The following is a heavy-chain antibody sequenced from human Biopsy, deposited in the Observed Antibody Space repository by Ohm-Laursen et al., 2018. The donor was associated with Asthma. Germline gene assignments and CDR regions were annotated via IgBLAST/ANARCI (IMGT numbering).Heavy chain of an antibody. Sequence: SSVKVSCKTSGDTFRTSAFSWVRQAPGQGLEWLGGIMTVFGTTNYTQKFQGRVTITADESTSTAYMEVTSLRSEDTAIYYCARCQVGYSSGWSLLLKKIYYSGMDVWGQGTAVTVSS. V-gene: IGHV1-69*01. J-gene: IGHJ6*02. CDR2: IMTVFGTT. CDR1: GDTFRTSA. CDR3: ARCQVGYSSGWSLLLKKIYYSGMDV. D-gene: IGHD6-19*01.